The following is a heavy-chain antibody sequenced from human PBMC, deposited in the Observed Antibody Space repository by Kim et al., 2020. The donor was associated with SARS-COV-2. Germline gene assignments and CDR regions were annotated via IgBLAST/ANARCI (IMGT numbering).Heavy chain of an antibody. CDR2: IYPGDSDT. CDR3: ASLAYCSGGSCYSWWDY. V-gene: IGHV5-51*01. CDR1: GYSFTSYW. D-gene: IGHD2-15*01. J-gene: IGHJ4*02. Sequence: GESLKISCKGSGYSFTSYWIGWVRQMPGKGLEWMGIIYPGDSDTRYSPSFQGQVTISADKSISTAYLQWSSLKASDTAMYYCASLAYCSGGSCYSWWDYWGQGTLVTVSS.